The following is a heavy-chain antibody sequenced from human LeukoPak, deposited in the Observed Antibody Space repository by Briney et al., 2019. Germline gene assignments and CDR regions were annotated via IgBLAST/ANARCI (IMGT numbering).Heavy chain of an antibody. Sequence: SETLSLTCAVYGGPFRGYYWTWIRQPPGRGLEWIGEINHSGSTNYNPSLKSPVTISVDTSKNQFSLKLSSVTAADTAVYYCARGSSAFDTYYYYYMDVWGKGTTVTVSS. CDR2: INHSGST. CDR1: GGPFRGYY. CDR3: ARGSSAFDTYYYYYMDV. V-gene: IGHV4-34*01. J-gene: IGHJ6*03. D-gene: IGHD3-22*01.